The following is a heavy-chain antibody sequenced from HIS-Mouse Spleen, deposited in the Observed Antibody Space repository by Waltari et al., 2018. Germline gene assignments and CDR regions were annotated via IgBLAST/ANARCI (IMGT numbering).Heavy chain of an antibody. CDR3: ARLLWFGELLYSFDY. CDR1: GRSFSGYY. CDR2: INHSGST. Sequence: QVQLQQWGAGLLKPSETLSLTCAVYGRSFSGYYRSWIRQPQGKGLEWMGEINHSGSTNYNPSLKSRVTISVDTSKNQFSLKLSSVTAADTAVYYCARLLWFGELLYSFDYWGQGTLVTVSS. D-gene: IGHD3-10*01. V-gene: IGHV4-34*01. J-gene: IGHJ4*02.